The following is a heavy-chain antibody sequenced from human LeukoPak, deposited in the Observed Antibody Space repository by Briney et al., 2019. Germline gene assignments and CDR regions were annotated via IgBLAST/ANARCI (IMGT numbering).Heavy chain of an antibody. Sequence: GGSLRLSCAASGFTFSSYAMSWVRQAPGKGLEWVSAISGSGGSTYYADSVKGRFTISRDNSKNTLYLQMNSLRAEDTAVYYCAKGLAAALYYYYGTDVWGQGTTVTVSS. D-gene: IGHD6-13*01. CDR3: AKGLAAALYYYYGTDV. V-gene: IGHV3-23*01. J-gene: IGHJ6*02. CDR2: ISGSGGST. CDR1: GFTFSSYA.